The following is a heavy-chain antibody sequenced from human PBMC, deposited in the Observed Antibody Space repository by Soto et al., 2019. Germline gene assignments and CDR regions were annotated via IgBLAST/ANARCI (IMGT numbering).Heavy chain of an antibody. CDR1: GGPISSGGYY. CDR2: IYYSGST. D-gene: IGHD5-12*01. Sequence: SETLSLTCTVSGGPISSGGYYWSWIRQHPGKGLEWIGYIYYSGSTYYNPSLKSRVTISVDTSKNQFSLKLSSVTAADTAVYYCARGPAPRWLQWVYFDYWGQGTLVTVSS. J-gene: IGHJ4*02. CDR3: ARGPAPRWLQWVYFDY. V-gene: IGHV4-31*03.